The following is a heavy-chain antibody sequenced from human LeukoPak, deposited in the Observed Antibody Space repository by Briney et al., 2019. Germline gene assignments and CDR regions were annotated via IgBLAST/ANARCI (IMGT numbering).Heavy chain of an antibody. D-gene: IGHD1-26*01. J-gene: IGHJ4*02. CDR2: ISSSGGTA. CDR1: GFTFSSFG. Sequence: PGGSLRLSCAASGFTFSSFGMSWVRQAPGKGLEWVSAISSSGGTAYYADSVKGRFTISRDNSKNTLYLQMNSLRAEDTAIYYCARDRWGIVGAKHKGYFDYWGQGTLVTVSS. CDR3: ARDRWGIVGAKHKGYFDY. V-gene: IGHV3-23*01.